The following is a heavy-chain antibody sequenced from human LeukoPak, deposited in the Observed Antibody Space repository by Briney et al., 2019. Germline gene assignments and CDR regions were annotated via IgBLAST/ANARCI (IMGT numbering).Heavy chain of an antibody. CDR1: GGSISSSSYY. Sequence: SETLSLTCTVSGGSISSSSYYWGWIRQPPGKGLEWIGSIYYSGSTSYNPSLKSRVTISVDTSKNQFSLKLSSVTAADTAVYYCARGLRYFDWLDYFDYWGQGTLVTVSS. J-gene: IGHJ4*02. CDR3: ARGLRYFDWLDYFDY. V-gene: IGHV4-39*07. CDR2: IYYSGST. D-gene: IGHD3-9*01.